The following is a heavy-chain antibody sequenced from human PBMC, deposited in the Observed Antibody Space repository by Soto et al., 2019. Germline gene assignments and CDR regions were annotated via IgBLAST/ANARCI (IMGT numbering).Heavy chain of an antibody. Sequence: LRLSCAASGFTFSSYAMSWVRQAPGKGLEWVSAISGSGGSTYYADSVKGRFTISRDNSKNTLYLQMNSLRAEDTAVYYCAKGGAITIFGVVTHTDYWGQGTLVTVSS. D-gene: IGHD3-3*01. V-gene: IGHV3-23*01. CDR2: ISGSGGST. J-gene: IGHJ4*02. CDR1: GFTFSSYA. CDR3: AKGGAITIFGVVTHTDY.